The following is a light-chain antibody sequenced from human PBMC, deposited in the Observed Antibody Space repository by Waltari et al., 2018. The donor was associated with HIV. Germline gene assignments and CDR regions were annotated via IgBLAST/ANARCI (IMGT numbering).Light chain of an antibody. J-gene: IGKJ3*01. CDR3: QQYHSYSS. CDR2: KAS. CDR1: QFINNW. V-gene: IGKV1-5*03. Sequence: DIQITQSPSTLSASVGDRVTISCRPSQFINNWLAWYPHKPGQAPKLLIYKASTLESGVPSRFSGGGSGTDFTLTISSLQPDDFATYFCQQYHSYSSFGPGTIVDMK.